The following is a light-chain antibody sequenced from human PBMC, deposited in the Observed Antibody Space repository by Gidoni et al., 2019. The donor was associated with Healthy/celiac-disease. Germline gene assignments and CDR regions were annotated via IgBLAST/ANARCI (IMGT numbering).Light chain of an antibody. CDR1: QDISNY. J-gene: IGKJ4*01. CDR3: QQYDNLPLT. Sequence: DIQMTQSPSSLSASVGDRVTITCHASQDISNYLTWYQQKPGKAPKLLIYDASTLETGVPSRFSGSGSGTDFTFTISSLQPEDIATYYCQQYDNLPLTFGGGTKVEIK. CDR2: DAS. V-gene: IGKV1-33*01.